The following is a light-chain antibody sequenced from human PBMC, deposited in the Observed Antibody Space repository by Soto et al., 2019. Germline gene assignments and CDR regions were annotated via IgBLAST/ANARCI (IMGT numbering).Light chain of an antibody. J-gene: IGKJ1*01. CDR2: GAS. CDR3: QQYGSSPRK. Sequence: EIVLTQSPGTLSLSPGERATLSCRASQSVSSSYSAWYQQRPGQAPRLLIYGASSRATGITDRFSGSGSGTDFTLTISRLEPEDFAVYFCQQYGSSPRKFGQGTKVEVK. CDR1: QSVSSSY. V-gene: IGKV3-20*01.